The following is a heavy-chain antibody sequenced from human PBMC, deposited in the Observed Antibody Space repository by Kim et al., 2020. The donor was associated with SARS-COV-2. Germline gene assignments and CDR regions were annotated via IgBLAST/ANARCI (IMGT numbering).Heavy chain of an antibody. J-gene: IGHJ4*02. V-gene: IGHV4-38-2*02. CDR3: ARGLDSSDY. CDR2: IYHSGST. D-gene: IGHD6-6*01. CDR1: GYSISSGYY. Sequence: SETLSLTCTVSGYSISSGYYWGWIRQPPGKGLEWIGSIYHSGSTYYNPSLKSRVTISVDTSKNQFSLKLSSVTAADTAVYYCARGLDSSDYWGQGTLVTASS.